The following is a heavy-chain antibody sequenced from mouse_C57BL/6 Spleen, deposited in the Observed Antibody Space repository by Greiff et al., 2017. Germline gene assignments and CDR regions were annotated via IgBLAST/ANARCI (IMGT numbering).Heavy chain of an antibody. CDR1: GYTFTSYW. J-gene: IGHJ4*01. Sequence: QVQLQQSGAELVKPGASVKLSCKASGYTFTSYWMHWVKQRPGRGLEWIGRIDPNSGGTKYNEKFKSKATLTVDKPSSTAYMQLSSLTSEDSAVYYCAHKGHGNYEGAMDYWGQGTSVTVSS. D-gene: IGHD2-1*01. CDR3: AHKGHGNYEGAMDY. CDR2: IDPNSGGT. V-gene: IGHV1-72*01.